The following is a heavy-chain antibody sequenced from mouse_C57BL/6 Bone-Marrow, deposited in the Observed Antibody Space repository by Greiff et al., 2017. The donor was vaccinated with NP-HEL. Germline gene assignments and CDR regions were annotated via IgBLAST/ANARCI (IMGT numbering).Heavy chain of an antibody. CDR3: ARSIYYGYDRFAY. D-gene: IGHD2-2*01. J-gene: IGHJ3*01. CDR1: GYTFTSYW. CDR2: IDPSDSYT. Sequence: QVQLQQPGAELVKPGASVKLSCKASGYTFTSYWMQLVKQRPGQGLEWIGEIDPSDSYTNYNQKFKGKATLTVDTSSSTAYMQLSSLTSEDSAVYYCARSIYYGYDRFAYWGQGTLVTVSA. V-gene: IGHV1-50*01.